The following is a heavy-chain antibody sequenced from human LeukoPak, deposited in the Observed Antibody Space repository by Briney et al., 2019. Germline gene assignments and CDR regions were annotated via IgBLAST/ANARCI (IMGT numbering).Heavy chain of an antibody. V-gene: IGHV3-23*01. Sequence: GGSLRLSCAASGFTFRSYGMSWVRQAPGKGLEWVSAISGSGGSTYYADSVKGRFTISRDNSKNTMYLQMNSLRAEDTAVYYCARESGYAVGDFWGRGTLVTVSS. CDR2: ISGSGGST. CDR1: GFTFRSYG. J-gene: IGHJ4*02. CDR3: ARESGYAVGDF. D-gene: IGHD5-12*01.